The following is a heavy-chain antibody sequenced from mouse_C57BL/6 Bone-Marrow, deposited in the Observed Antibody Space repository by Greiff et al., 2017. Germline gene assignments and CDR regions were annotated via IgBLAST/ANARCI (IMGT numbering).Heavy chain of an antibody. CDR2: INPSTGGT. D-gene: IGHD1-1*01. CDR1: GYSFTGYY. J-gene: IGHJ1*03. Sequence: VQLQQSGPELVKPGASVKISCKASGYSFTGYYMNWVKQSPEKSLEWIGVINPSTGGTTYNQKFKAKATLTVDKSSSTAYMQLKILTSEYSSVYYCARECYGRPHWYFDVWGTGTTVTVSS. V-gene: IGHV1-42*01. CDR3: ARECYGRPHWYFDV.